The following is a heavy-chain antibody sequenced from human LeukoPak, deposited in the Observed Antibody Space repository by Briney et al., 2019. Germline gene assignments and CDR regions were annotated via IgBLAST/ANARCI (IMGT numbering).Heavy chain of an antibody. J-gene: IGHJ4*02. Sequence: SQTLSLTCTVSGGSISSGGYYWSWIRQHPGKGLGWIGYIYYSGSTYYNPSLKSRVTISVDTSKNQFSLKLSSVTAADTAVYYCARAGYVGYCSGGSCYPHFDYWGQGTLVTVSS. CDR2: IYYSGST. V-gene: IGHV4-31*03. CDR1: GGSISSGGYY. D-gene: IGHD2-15*01. CDR3: ARAGYVGYCSGGSCYPHFDY.